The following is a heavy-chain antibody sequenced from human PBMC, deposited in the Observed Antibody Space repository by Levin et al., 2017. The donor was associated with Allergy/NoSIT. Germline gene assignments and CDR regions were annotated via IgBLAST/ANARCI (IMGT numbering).Heavy chain of an antibody. J-gene: IGHJ4*02. CDR2: IYHSGST. D-gene: IGHD1-26*01. CDR1: GGSISSSNW. V-gene: IGHV4-4*02. Sequence: SQTLSLTCAVSGGSISSSNWWSWVRQPPGKGLEWIGEIYHSGSTNYNPSLKSRVTISVDKSKNQFSLKLSSVTAADTAVYYCARDGRELLFQAFDYWGQGTLVTVSS. CDR3: ARDGRELLFQAFDY.